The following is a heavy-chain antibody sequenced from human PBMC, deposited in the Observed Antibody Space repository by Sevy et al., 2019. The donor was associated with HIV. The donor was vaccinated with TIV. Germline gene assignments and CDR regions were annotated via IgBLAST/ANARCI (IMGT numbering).Heavy chain of an antibody. CDR1: GFTFRRYW. CDR2: IKQDGSEK. V-gene: IGHV3-7*01. Sequence: GGSLRLSCAASGFTFRRYWMIWVRQAPGKGLEWVANIKQDGSEKYYVDSVKGRFTMSRDNAKNSLYLQMNSLRAEDTAVYYCTKMKDDSSGFHLDYWGQGTLVTVSS. J-gene: IGHJ4*02. D-gene: IGHD3-22*01. CDR3: TKMKDDSSGFHLDY.